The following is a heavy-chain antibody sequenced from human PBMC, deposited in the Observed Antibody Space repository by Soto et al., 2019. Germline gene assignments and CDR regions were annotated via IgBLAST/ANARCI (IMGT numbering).Heavy chain of an antibody. V-gene: IGHV5-51*01. CDR3: GTWRGSSWFDY. CDR2: IFSSDSSA. D-gene: IGHD2-2*01. CDR1: GFTFSSYS. Sequence: GESLKISCKASGFTFSSYSLGWVRHMPGKGLQWMGNIFSSDSSAKYSPSFVGQVTISVDRSINTAYLQWSSLKASDTAIYYCGTWRGSSWFDYWGPGTLVTVS. J-gene: IGHJ4*02.